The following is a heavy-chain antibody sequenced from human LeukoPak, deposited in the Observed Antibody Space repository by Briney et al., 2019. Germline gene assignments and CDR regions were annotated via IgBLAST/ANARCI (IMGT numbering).Heavy chain of an antibody. V-gene: IGHV4-59*01. CDR1: GGSISSYY. Sequence: SETLSLTCTVSGGSISSYYWSWIRQPPGKGLEWIGYIYYGGSTNYNPSLKSRVTISVDTSKNQFSLKLSSVTAADTAVYYCARSTYCSSTSCYRQNNWFDPWGQGTLVTVSS. D-gene: IGHD2-2*02. J-gene: IGHJ5*02. CDR2: IYYGGST. CDR3: ARSTYCSSTSCYRQNNWFDP.